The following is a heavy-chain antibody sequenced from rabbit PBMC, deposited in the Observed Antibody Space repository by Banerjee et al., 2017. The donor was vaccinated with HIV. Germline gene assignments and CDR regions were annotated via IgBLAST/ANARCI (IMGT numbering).Heavy chain of an antibody. CDR3: ARDSGSSFSSYGMDL. CDR1: GFTISSYG. CDR2: IYPDYGST. J-gene: IGHJ6*01. Sequence: QQLVESGGGLVQPGGSLKLSCKASGFTISSYGVSWVRQAPGKGLEWIGCIYPDYGSTDYASWVNGRFTISLDNAQSTVFLQMTSLTAADTATYFCARDSGSSFSSYGMDLWGPGTLVTVS. V-gene: IGHV1S7*01. D-gene: IGHD8-1*01.